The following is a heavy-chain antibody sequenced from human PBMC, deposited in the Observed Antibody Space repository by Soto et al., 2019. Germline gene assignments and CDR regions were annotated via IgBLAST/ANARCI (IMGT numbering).Heavy chain of an antibody. CDR2: ISSSSTDT. V-gene: IGHV3-11*06. CDR3: ASLPMVGTTYFQH. D-gene: IGHD1-26*01. Sequence: QVQLVESGGGLVKPGGSLRLSCAASGFTFSDYYMSWIRQAPGKGLEWVSYISSSSTDTNYADSVKGRFTISRDNAKNSLYMQMNSLRAEDTAVYYCASLPMVGTTYFQHWGQGTLVTVSS. CDR1: GFTFSDYY. J-gene: IGHJ1*01.